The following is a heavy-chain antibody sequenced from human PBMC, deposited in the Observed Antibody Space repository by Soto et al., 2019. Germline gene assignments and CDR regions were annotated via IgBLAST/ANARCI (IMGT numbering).Heavy chain of an antibody. V-gene: IGHV3-21*01. Sequence: GSLSLSCAASGFKFTRYRMNWVRRAPVKGLECVSSISSTTNYIYYADSMKGRFTVSRDNAKNSVYLEMNSLSAEDTSVYYCARESEDLTSNFDYWGQGTLVTVSS. CDR3: ARESEDLTSNFDY. CDR1: GFKFTRYR. CDR2: ISSTTNYI. J-gene: IGHJ4*02.